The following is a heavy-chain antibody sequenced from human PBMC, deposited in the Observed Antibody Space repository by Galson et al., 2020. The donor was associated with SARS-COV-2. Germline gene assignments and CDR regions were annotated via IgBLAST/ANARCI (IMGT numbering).Heavy chain of an antibody. V-gene: IGHV4-39*07. CDR1: GGSVNSNDYY. D-gene: IGHD3-3*01. CDR3: ARSSYDIWSGSSLYYFDS. J-gene: IGHJ4*02. Sequence: SETLSLTCSVSGGSVNSNDYYWGWIRQPPGKGLEWIGNVYYRRITYYNPSLKSRVTISVDTSKNQVSLKLRSVTAADTAVYYCARSSYDIWSGSSLYYFDSWGQGTLVTVSS. CDR2: VYYRRIT.